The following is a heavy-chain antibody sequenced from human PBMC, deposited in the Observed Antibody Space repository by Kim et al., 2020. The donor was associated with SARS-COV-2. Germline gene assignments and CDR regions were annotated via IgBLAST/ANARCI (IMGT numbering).Heavy chain of an antibody. CDR3: AKVVDNWNGNFDY. D-gene: IGHD1-20*01. J-gene: IGHJ4*02. V-gene: IGHV3-23*01. CDR1: GFNFDDYV. Sequence: GGSLRLSCAASGFNFDDYVMTWVRQAPGKGLEWVSAMSGRGGSTFYANSVKGRFTISRDSSTNTVYLQMNSLRADDTAVYYCAKVVDNWNGNFDYWGQG. CDR2: MSGRGGST.